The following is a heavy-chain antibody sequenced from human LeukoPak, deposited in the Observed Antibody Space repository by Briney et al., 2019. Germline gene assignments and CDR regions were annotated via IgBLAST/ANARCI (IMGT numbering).Heavy chain of an antibody. Sequence: EASVKVSCKASGSTFPSIGTSWVRQPPGQGLEWMGWISAYNGNTNYAQKLQGRVTMTTDTSTSTAYMELRSLRSDDTAVYYCASRAVGEDYWGQGTLVTVSS. CDR2: ISAYNGNT. V-gene: IGHV1-18*01. J-gene: IGHJ4*02. CDR3: ASRAVGEDY. D-gene: IGHD6-19*01. CDR1: GSTFPSIG.